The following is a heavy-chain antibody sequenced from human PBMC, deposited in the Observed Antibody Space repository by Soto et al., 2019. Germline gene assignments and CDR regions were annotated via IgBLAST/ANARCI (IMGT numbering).Heavy chain of an antibody. CDR3: ARDGSCSSTSCYDALSNYYYYYYYMDV. J-gene: IGHJ6*03. CDR1: GDSFSSNSAA. V-gene: IGHV6-1*01. Sequence: SQTLSLTCAISGDSFSSNSAAWNWIRQSPSRGLEWLGRTYYRSKWYNDYAVSVKSRITINPDTSKNQFSLQLNSVTPEDTAVYYCARDGSCSSTSCYDALSNYYYYYYYMDVWGKGTTVTVSS. CDR2: TYYRSKWYN. D-gene: IGHD2-2*01.